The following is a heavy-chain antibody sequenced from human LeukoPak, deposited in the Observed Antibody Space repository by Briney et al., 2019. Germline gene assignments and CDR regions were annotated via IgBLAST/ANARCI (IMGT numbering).Heavy chain of an antibody. CDR1: GGSISSVGYY. Sequence: PSETLSLTCTVSGGSISSVGYYWSWIRQHPGKGLEWIVYIYYSGSTYYNTSLKSRVTISVDTSKNQFSMKLSSVTAADTAVYYCARFLYGDYGIYIDYWGQGTLVTVSS. D-gene: IGHD4-17*01. CDR2: IYYSGST. V-gene: IGHV4-31*03. CDR3: ARFLYGDYGIYIDY. J-gene: IGHJ4*02.